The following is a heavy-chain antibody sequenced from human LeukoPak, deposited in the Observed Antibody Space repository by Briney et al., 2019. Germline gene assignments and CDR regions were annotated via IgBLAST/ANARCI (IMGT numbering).Heavy chain of an antibody. CDR3: ARAHYDFWSGYHRDNWFDP. CDR2: IYYSGST. Sequence: SETLSLTCTVSGGSISSSSYYWGWIRQPPGKGLEWIGSIYYSGSTYYNPSLKSRVTISVDTSKNQFSLKLSSVTAADTAVYYCARAHYDFWSGYHRDNWFDPWGQGTLVTVSS. CDR1: GGSISSSSYY. D-gene: IGHD3-3*01. V-gene: IGHV4-39*01. J-gene: IGHJ5*02.